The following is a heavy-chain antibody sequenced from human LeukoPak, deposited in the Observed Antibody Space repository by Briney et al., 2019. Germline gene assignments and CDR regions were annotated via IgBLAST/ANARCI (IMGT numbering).Heavy chain of an antibody. Sequence: ASVKVSCKASGYTFTGYYMHWVRQAPGQGLEWMGWINPNSGGTNYAQKFQGRVTMTRDTSISTAYMELSRLRSDDTAVYYCVRGYSYGYQHFDYWGQGTLVTVSS. CDR2: INPNSGGT. CDR3: VRGYSYGYQHFDY. V-gene: IGHV1-2*02. CDR1: GYTFTGYY. D-gene: IGHD5-18*01. J-gene: IGHJ4*02.